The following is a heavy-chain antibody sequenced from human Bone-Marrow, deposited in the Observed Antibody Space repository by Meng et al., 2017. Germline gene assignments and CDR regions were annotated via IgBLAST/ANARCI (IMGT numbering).Heavy chain of an antibody. V-gene: IGHV3-23*01. CDR3: ARDGYGDYTH. CDR2: ISGSGGST. CDR1: GFAFSSYA. J-gene: IGHJ4*02. Sequence: GESLKISCAASGFAFSSYAMSWVRQAPGKGLEWVSAISGSGGSTYYADSVKGRFTISRDNSKNTLYLQMNSLRDEDTAVYYCARDGYGDYTHWGQGTLVTVSS. D-gene: IGHD4-17*01.